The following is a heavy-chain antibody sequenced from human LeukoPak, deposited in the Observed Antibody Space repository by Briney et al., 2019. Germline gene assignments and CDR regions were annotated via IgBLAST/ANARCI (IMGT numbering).Heavy chain of an antibody. CDR2: ISGSGGST. V-gene: IGHV3-23*01. D-gene: IGHD1-1*01. CDR3: AKIGGIAYNWNDDWFDP. CDR1: GFTFSSYA. J-gene: IGHJ5*02. Sequence: GGSLRLSCAASGFTFSSYAMSWVRQAPGKGLEWVSAISGSGGSTYYADSEKGRFTISRDNSKNTLYLQMNSLRAEDTAVYYCAKIGGIAYNWNDDWFDPWGQGTLVTVSS.